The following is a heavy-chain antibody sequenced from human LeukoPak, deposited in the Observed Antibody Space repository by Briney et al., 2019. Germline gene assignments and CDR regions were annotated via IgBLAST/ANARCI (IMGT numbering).Heavy chain of an antibody. Sequence: PPQTLSLTCTVSGGSISSGGYYWSWIRQHPGKGLEWIGYIYYSGSTYYNPSLKSRVTISVDTSKNQFSLKLSSVTAADTAVYYCARAYPPASAYYYGMDVWGQGTTVTVSS. CDR1: GGSISSGGYY. V-gene: IGHV4-31*03. J-gene: IGHJ6*02. CDR2: IYYSGST. D-gene: IGHD2-2*02. CDR3: ARAYPPASAYYYGMDV.